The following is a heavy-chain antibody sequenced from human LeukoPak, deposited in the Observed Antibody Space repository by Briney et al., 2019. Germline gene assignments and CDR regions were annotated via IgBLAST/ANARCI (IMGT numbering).Heavy chain of an antibody. CDR2: ISSSSSYI. D-gene: IGHD5-18*01. V-gene: IGHV3-21*01. J-gene: IGHJ6*02. CDR1: GFTFSSYS. Sequence: GGSLRLSCAASGFTFSSYSMNWVRQTPGKGLEWVSSISSSSSYIYYADSVKGRFTISRDNAKNSLYLQMNSLRAEDTAVYYCARADLSTANVDTAMALYYYYGMDVWGQGTTVTVSS. CDR3: ARADLSTANVDTAMALYYYYGMDV.